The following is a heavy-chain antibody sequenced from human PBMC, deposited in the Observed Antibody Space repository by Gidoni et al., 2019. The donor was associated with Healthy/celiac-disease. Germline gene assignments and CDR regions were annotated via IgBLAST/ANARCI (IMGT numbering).Heavy chain of an antibody. Sequence: EVQLVESGGGLVKTGGSLRLSFAASGFTFSSYSMNWVRQAPGKGLEWGSSISSSSSYIYYADSVKGRFTISRDNAKNSLYLQMNSLRAEDTAVYYCASDLYYDSSGYYEDNWFDPWGQGTLVTVSS. D-gene: IGHD3-22*01. V-gene: IGHV3-21*01. CDR3: ASDLYYDSSGYYEDNWFDP. CDR2: ISSSSSYI. J-gene: IGHJ5*02. CDR1: GFTFSSYS.